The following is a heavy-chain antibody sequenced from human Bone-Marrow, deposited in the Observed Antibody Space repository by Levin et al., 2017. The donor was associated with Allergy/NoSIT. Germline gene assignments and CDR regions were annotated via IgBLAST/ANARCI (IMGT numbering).Heavy chain of an antibody. J-gene: IGHJ6*03. Sequence: SGPMLVKPTETLTLTCTVSGFSLSDAGMGVSWIRQPPGKALEWLAHILSNDEKLYSPSLKSRLTVSKDTSKSQVVLTMTNMDPVDTATYACARVRSGWGFHYYYHMDVWGKGTTVTVSS. CDR2: ILSNDEK. CDR3: ARVRSGWGFHYYYHMDV. D-gene: IGHD6-19*01. V-gene: IGHV2-26*01. CDR1: GFSLSDAGMG.